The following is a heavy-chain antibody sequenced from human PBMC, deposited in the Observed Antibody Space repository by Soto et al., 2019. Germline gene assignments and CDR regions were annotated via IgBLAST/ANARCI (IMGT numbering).Heavy chain of an antibody. J-gene: IGHJ5*02. V-gene: IGHV1-18*01. CDR3: ARVRIRATVTEYNWFDP. CDR2: ISAYNGNT. CDR1: GYTFTSYG. Sequence: ASVKVSCKASGYTFTSYGISWVRQAPGQGFEWMGWISAYNGNTNYAQKLQGRVTMTTDPSTSTAYMELRSLRSDDTAVYYCARVRIRATVTEYNWFDPWGQGTLVTVSS. D-gene: IGHD4-4*01.